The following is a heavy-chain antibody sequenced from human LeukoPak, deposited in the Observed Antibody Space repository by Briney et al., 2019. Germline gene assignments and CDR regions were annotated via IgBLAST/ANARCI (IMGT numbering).Heavy chain of an antibody. D-gene: IGHD3-3*01. V-gene: IGHV4-4*02. Sequence: PSGTLSLTCAVSGGSITSSNGWSWVRQPPGKGLGWIGSTSHGDSSYYNPSLESRVTISPDTSRNQFSLKLISVTAANAAVYYCARDFGVTPLPNWFDPWGQGTLVIVSS. CDR1: GGSITSSNG. CDR2: TSHGDSS. CDR3: ARDFGVTPLPNWFDP. J-gene: IGHJ5*02.